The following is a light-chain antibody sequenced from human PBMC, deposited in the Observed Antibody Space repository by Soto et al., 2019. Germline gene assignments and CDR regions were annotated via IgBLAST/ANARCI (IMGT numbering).Light chain of an antibody. V-gene: IGKV3-20*01. J-gene: IGKJ5*01. CDR2: GAS. CDR3: QQYGSSPIT. CDR1: QSFSSTY. Sequence: DIVLTQSPCTLSLSPGERATLSCRASQSFSSTYLAWYQQKPGQAPRLLVYGASSRATGIPDRFSGFGSGTDFTLTISRLEPEDFAVYFCQQYGSSPITFGQGTRLEIK.